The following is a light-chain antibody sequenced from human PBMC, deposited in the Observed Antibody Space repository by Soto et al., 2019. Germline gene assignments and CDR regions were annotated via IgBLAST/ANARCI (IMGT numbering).Light chain of an antibody. J-gene: IGLJ3*02. CDR1: SSDVGGYNH. Sequence: QSALTQPASVSGSPGQSITISCTGTSSDVGGYNHVSWYQQHPGKAPKLMIYEVSNRPSGVSNRLSGSKSGNTASLTISGLQAEDEADYYCSSYTSSSTLWVFGGGTKVTVL. CDR2: EVS. CDR3: SSYTSSSTLWV. V-gene: IGLV2-14*01.